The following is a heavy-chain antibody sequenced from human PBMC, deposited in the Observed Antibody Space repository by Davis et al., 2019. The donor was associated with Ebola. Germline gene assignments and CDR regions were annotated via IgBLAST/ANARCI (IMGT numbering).Heavy chain of an antibody. J-gene: IGHJ4*02. D-gene: IGHD4-17*01. V-gene: IGHV3-73*01. CDR1: GCTFSGSA. CDR3: TSPYGDYDY. CDR2: IRSKANSYAT. Sequence: GESLKISCAASGCTFSGSAMHWVRQASGKGLEWVGRIRSKANSYATAYAASVKGRFTISRDDSKNTAYLQMNSLKTEDTAVYYCTSPYGDYDYWGQGTLVTVSS.